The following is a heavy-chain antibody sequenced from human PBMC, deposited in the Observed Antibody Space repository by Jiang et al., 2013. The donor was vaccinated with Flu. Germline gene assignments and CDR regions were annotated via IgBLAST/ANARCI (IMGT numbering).Heavy chain of an antibody. CDR1: GGSISSYY. CDR3: ARDRFFGSSGGGWGGNWYFDL. CDR2: IYTSGNT. V-gene: IGHV4-4*07. J-gene: IGHJ2*01. D-gene: IGHD6-19*01. Sequence: SGPGLVKPSETLSLTCAVSGGSISSYYWSWIRQPAGKGLEWIGRIYTSGNTNYNPSLKSRVTMSVDTSKNQFSLKLSSVTAADTAVYYCARDRFFGSSGGGWGGNWYFDLWGRGTLVTVSS.